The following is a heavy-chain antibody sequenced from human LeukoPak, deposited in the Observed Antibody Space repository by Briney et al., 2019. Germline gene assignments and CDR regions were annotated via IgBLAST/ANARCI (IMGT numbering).Heavy chain of an antibody. D-gene: IGHD3-22*01. CDR2: IIPILGIA. Sequence: SVKVSCKASGGTFSSYAISWVRQAPGQGLEWMGRIIPILGIANYAQKFQGRVTITADKSTSTAYMELSSLRSEDTAVYYCARERSLYYCDSSGLAEWGQGTLVTVSS. CDR1: GGTFSSYA. J-gene: IGHJ4*02. V-gene: IGHV1-69*04. CDR3: ARERSLYYCDSSGLAE.